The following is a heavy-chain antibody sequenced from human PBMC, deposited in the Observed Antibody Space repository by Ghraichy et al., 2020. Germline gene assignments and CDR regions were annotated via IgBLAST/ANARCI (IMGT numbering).Heavy chain of an antibody. CDR3: AKNRIAAPSAPFDS. CDR1: GYTFTGYY. V-gene: IGHV1-2*02. Sequence: ASVKVSCTASGYTFTGYYMHWVRQAPGHGLEWMGWINPNTGATNYAQKFEARVTMTRVTSIKTAFLELSGLRFDDTAIYFCAKNRIAAPSAPFDSWGQGSLVTVSS. J-gene: IGHJ4*02. CDR2: INPNTGAT. D-gene: IGHD2/OR15-2a*01.